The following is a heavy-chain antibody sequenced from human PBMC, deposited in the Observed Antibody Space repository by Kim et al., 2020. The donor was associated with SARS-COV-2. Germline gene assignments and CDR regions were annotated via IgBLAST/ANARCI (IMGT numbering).Heavy chain of an antibody. D-gene: IGHD2-15*01. Sequence: GGSLRLSCAASGFTFSSYAMSWVRQAPGKGLEWVSAISGSGGSTYYADSVKGRFTISRDNSKNTLYLQMNSLRAEDTAVYYCAKGGGPYYYYYGMDVWGQGTTVTVSS. CDR2: ISGSGGST. V-gene: IGHV3-23*01. J-gene: IGHJ6*02. CDR3: AKGGGPYYYYYGMDV. CDR1: GFTFSSYA.